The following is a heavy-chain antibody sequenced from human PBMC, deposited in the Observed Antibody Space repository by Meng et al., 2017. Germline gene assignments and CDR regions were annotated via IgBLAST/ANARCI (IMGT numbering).Heavy chain of an antibody. CDR3: ARSEMATTCFDY. J-gene: IGHJ4*02. V-gene: IGHV3-30*04. CDR1: GFTFSSYA. CDR2: ISDDGSNK. D-gene: IGHD5-24*01. Sequence: LGGCGGGGVHPGRSLGLYGDTSGFTFSSYAMNWGGQAPGKGLGWVAVISDDGSNKYYADSVKGRFTISRDNSKNTLYLQMNSLRAEDTAVYYCARSEMATTCFDYWGQGTLVTVSS.